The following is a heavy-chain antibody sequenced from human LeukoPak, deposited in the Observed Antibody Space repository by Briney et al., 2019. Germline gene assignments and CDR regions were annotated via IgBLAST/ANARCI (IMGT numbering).Heavy chain of an antibody. CDR2: IIPIFGTA. V-gene: IGHV1-69*01. J-gene: IGHJ3*02. CDR1: GGTFSSYA. D-gene: IGHD3-22*01. Sequence: SVKVSCKASGGTFSSYAISWVGQGPGRGLVWMGGIIPIFGTANYAQKFQGRVTITADESTSTAYMELSSLRSEDTAVYYCARAGGYYDSPIWGQGTMVTVSS. CDR3: ARAGGYYDSPI.